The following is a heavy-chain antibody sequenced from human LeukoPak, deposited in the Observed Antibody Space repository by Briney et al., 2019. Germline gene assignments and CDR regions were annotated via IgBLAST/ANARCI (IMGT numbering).Heavy chain of an antibody. V-gene: IGHV1-2*02. D-gene: IGHD5-18*01. Sequence: ASVKVSCKASGYTFTGYYMHWVRQAPGQGLEWMGWINPNSGGTNYAQKFQGRVTMTRDTSISTAYMELSRLRSGDTAVYYCARDLPIQLWLYYFDYWGQGTLVTVSS. CDR2: INPNSGGT. CDR1: GYTFTGYY. CDR3: ARDLPIQLWLYYFDY. J-gene: IGHJ4*02.